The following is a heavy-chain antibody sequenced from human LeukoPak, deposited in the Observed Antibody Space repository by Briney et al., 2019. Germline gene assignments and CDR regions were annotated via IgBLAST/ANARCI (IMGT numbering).Heavy chain of an antibody. J-gene: IGHJ5*02. CDR1: GYTFTSYD. Sequence: ASVKVSCKASGYTFTSYDINWVRQATGQGLEWMGWMNPNSGNTGYAQKFQGRVTMTRNTSISTAYMELSSLRSEDTAVYYCARELDIVVVPAAIAGGGFDPWGQGTLVTVSS. D-gene: IGHD2-2*01. V-gene: IGHV1-8*01. CDR3: ARELDIVVVPAAIAGGGFDP. CDR2: MNPNSGNT.